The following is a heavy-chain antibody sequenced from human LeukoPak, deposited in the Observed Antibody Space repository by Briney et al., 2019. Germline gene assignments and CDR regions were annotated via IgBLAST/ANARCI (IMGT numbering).Heavy chain of an antibody. Sequence: GGSLRLSCAASGFTFSSYAMSWVRRAPGKGLEWVSSISSSSSYIYYADSVKGRFTISRDNAKNSLYLQMNSLRAEDTAVYYCARDGLVGATYNWFDPWGQGTLVTVSS. CDR3: ARDGLVGATYNWFDP. CDR2: ISSSSSYI. D-gene: IGHD1-26*01. J-gene: IGHJ5*02. CDR1: GFTFSSYA. V-gene: IGHV3-21*01.